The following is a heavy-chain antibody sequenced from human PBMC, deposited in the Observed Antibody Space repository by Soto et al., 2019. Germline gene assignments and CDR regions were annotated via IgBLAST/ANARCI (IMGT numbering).Heavy chain of an antibody. CDR2: IYYSGST. CDR1: GGSVSSGSYY. J-gene: IGHJ4*02. D-gene: IGHD3-10*01. V-gene: IGHV4-61*01. CDR3: ARLTAAFGNNDY. Sequence: PSETLSLTCTVSGGSVSSGSYYWSWIRQPPGKGLEWIGYIYYSGSTNYNPSLKSRVTISVDTSKNQFSLKLSSVTAADTAVYYCARLTAAFGNNDYWGQGTLVTVSS.